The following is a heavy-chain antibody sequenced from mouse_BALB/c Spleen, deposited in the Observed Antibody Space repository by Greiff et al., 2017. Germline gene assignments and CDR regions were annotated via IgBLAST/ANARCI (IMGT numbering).Heavy chain of an antibody. CDR2: IDPETGGT. CDR3: SRAISEAAWFAY. D-gene: IGHD1-3*01. Sequence: VQLQQSGAELVRPGASVTLSCKASGYTFTDYEMHWVKQTPVHGLEWIGAIDPETGGTAYNQKFKGKATLTADKSSSTAYMELRSLTSEDSAVYYCSRAISEAAWFAYWGQGTLVTVSA. CDR1: GYTFTDYE. J-gene: IGHJ3*01. V-gene: IGHV1-15*01.